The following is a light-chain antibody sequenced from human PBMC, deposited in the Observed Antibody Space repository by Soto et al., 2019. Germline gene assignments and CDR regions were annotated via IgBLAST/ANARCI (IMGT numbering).Light chain of an antibody. Sequence: EIVMTQSPATLSVSPGERATLSCRASQSVNSNYLAWYQQKPGQAPRLLIYGASTRATGIPARFSGSGSGTEFTLTITSLQSEDFAVYYCQQYNNWWTFGQGTKVEIK. J-gene: IGKJ1*01. V-gene: IGKV3-15*01. CDR2: GAS. CDR3: QQYNNWWT. CDR1: QSVNSN.